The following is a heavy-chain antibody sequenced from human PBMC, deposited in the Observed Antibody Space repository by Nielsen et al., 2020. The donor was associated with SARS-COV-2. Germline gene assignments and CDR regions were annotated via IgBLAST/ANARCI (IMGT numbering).Heavy chain of an antibody. CDR1: GFTFSSYG. J-gene: IGHJ4*02. CDR3: ARGEGDSSGYDHYFDY. CDR2: IWYDGSNK. Sequence: GESLKISCAASGFTFSSYGMHWVRQAPGKGLEWVAVIWYDGSNKYYADSVKGRFTISRDNSKNTLYLQMNSLRAEDTAVYYCARGEGDSSGYDHYFDYWGQGTLVTVSS. V-gene: IGHV3-33*01. D-gene: IGHD3-22*01.